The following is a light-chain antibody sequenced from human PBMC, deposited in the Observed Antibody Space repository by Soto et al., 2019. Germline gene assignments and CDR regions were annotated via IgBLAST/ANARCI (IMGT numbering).Light chain of an antibody. CDR3: QSSDSRLSGSDV. Sequence: SVLTQPPSVSGAPGQRVTISCTGSSSNIGAGYDVNWYQQLPGTAPKLLIFGDSNRPSGVPDRFSGSKSGTSASLASTGLQAADEADYYCQSSDSRLSGSDVFGTGTKLTVL. CDR2: GDS. CDR1: SSNIGAGYD. J-gene: IGLJ1*01. V-gene: IGLV1-40*01.